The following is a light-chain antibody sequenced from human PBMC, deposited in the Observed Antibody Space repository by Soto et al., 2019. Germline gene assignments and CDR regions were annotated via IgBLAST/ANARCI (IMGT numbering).Light chain of an antibody. J-gene: IGKJ4*01. CDR2: WAS. Sequence: DIVMTQSPDSLAVSLGERVTINCKSSQSVLYSSNNRNYLAWFQQKPGQPPKLLIYWASTRESGVPDRFSGSGSGTDFTLTISGLQAEDVAVYYCQQYSSTSLTFGAGTKVEIK. CDR3: QQYSSTSLT. CDR1: QSVLYSSNNRNY. V-gene: IGKV4-1*01.